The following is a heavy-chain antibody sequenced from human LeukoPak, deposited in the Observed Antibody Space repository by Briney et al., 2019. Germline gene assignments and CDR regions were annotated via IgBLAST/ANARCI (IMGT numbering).Heavy chain of an antibody. V-gene: IGHV3-23*01. Sequence: ESLRLSCAASGFTFSSYAMSWVRQAPGKGLEWVSAISGSGGSTYYADSVKGRFTISRDNSKNTLYLQMNSLRAEDTAVYYCAKDGSFRGATCFDYWGQGTLVTVSS. J-gene: IGHJ4*02. CDR1: GFTFSSYA. D-gene: IGHD1-26*01. CDR3: AKDGSFRGATCFDY. CDR2: ISGSGGST.